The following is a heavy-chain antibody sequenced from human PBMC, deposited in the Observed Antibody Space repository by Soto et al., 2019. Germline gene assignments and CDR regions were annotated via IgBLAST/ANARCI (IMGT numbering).Heavy chain of an antibody. Sequence: GESLKISCAASGFTFSSYAMSWVRQAPGKGLEWVSAISGSGGSTYYADSVKGRFTISRDNSKNTLYLQMNSLRAEDTAVYYCAKDPRIAAAGTLGSEYFQHWGQGTLVTVSS. CDR1: GFTFSSYA. CDR2: ISGSGGST. J-gene: IGHJ1*01. CDR3: AKDPRIAAAGTLGSEYFQH. V-gene: IGHV3-23*01. D-gene: IGHD6-13*01.